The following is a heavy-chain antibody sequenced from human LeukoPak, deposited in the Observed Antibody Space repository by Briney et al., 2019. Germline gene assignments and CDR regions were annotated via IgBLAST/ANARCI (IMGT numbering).Heavy chain of an antibody. J-gene: IGHJ5*02. CDR3: ARHSSGSSWLDP. V-gene: IGHV5-10-1*01. D-gene: IGHD1-26*01. Sequence: GESLQISCKGSGYIFTNYWIAWGRQAPGKGLEWMGTIDASDSYTNYSPSFQGHVTISVDKYIRTGYLQWRSLKASDTAMYYCARHSSGSSWLDPWGQGTPVTASS. CDR1: GYIFTNYW. CDR2: IDASDSYT.